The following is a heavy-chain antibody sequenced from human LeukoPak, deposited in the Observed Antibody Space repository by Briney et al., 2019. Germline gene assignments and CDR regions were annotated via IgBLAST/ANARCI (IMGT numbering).Heavy chain of an antibody. Sequence: PGGSLRLSCAASGFTFDDYGMSWVRPAPGKGLEWVSGINWNGGSTGYADSVKGRFTISRDNAKNSLYLQMNSLRAEDTALYYCARAFGDSPSYYYYYMDVWGKGTTVTVSS. CDR3: ARAFGDSPSYYYYYMDV. D-gene: IGHD3-10*01. V-gene: IGHV3-20*04. CDR2: INWNGGST. CDR1: GFTFDDYG. J-gene: IGHJ6*03.